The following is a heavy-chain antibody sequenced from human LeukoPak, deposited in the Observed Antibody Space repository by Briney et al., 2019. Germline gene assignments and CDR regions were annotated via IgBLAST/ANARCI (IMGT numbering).Heavy chain of an antibody. Sequence: PGGSLRLSCAASGFTFSSYEMNWVRQAPGKGLEWVSYISSSGSTIYYADSVKGRFTISRDNAKNSLYLQMNSLRAEDTAVYYCARDPAGSLLWFGELPYYFDYWGQGTLVTGSS. CDR2: ISSSGSTI. CDR1: GFTFSSYE. D-gene: IGHD3-10*01. CDR3: ARDPAGSLLWFGELPYYFDY. J-gene: IGHJ4*02. V-gene: IGHV3-48*03.